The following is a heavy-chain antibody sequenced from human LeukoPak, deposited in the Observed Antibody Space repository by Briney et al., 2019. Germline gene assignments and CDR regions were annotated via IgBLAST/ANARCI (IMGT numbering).Heavy chain of an antibody. CDR3: ATVAGDCSGGRCYLLRFDY. CDR2: IKQDGSEK. J-gene: IGHJ4*02. Sequence: QTGGSLRLSGAASGFTFSSYWMSWVRKAPGKGLEWVANIKQDGSEKYYVDSVKGRFTISRDNAKNSLYLQMNSLRGDDTAVYYCATVAGDCSGGRCYLLRFDYWGQGTLVTVSS. D-gene: IGHD2-15*01. V-gene: IGHV3-7*01. CDR1: GFTFSSYW.